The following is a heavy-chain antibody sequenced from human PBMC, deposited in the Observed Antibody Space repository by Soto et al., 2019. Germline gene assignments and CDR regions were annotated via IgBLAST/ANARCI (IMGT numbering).Heavy chain of an antibody. V-gene: IGHV3-23*01. Sequence: GGSLRLSCAASGFTFSSYAMSWVRQAPGKGLEWVSAISGSGGSTYYADSVKGRFTISRDNSKNTLYLQMNSLRAEDTAVYYCAKALGTIVVVVAATGPGFDYWGQGTLVTVSS. J-gene: IGHJ4*02. CDR2: ISGSGGST. CDR3: AKALGTIVVVVAATGPGFDY. CDR1: GFTFSSYA. D-gene: IGHD2-15*01.